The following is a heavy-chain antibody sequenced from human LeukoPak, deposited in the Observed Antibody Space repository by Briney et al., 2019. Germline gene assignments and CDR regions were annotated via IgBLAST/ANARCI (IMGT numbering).Heavy chain of an antibody. J-gene: IGHJ4*02. Sequence: SETLSLTCTVPGGSISSGGYYWSWIRQHPGKGLEWIGYIYYSGSTYYNPSLKSRVTISVDTSKNQFSLRLSSVTAADTAVYYCAREDPRGSPDYWGQGTLVTVSS. D-gene: IGHD2-15*01. V-gene: IGHV4-31*03. CDR3: AREDPRGSPDY. CDR2: IYYSGST. CDR1: GGSISSGGYY.